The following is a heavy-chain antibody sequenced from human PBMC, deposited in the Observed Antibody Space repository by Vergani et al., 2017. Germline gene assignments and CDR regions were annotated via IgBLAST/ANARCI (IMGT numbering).Heavy chain of an antibody. V-gene: IGHV4-34*01. D-gene: IGHD5-18*01. Sequence: QLQLQESGPGLVKPSETLSLTCAVYGGSFSGYYWSWIRQPPGKGLEWIGEINHSGSTNYNPSLKSRVTISVDTSKNQFSLKLSSVTAADTAVYYCAGGGTAMVSYFDYWGQGTLVTVSS. CDR2: INHSGST. J-gene: IGHJ4*02. CDR1: GGSFSGYY. CDR3: AGGGTAMVSYFDY.